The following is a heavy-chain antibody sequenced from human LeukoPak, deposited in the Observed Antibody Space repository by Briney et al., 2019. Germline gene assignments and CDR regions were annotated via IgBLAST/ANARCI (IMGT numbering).Heavy chain of an antibody. Sequence: GRSLRLSCAASGFSFDVSAMHCVRQAPGKGLGWGSGISWNSGSIGYADSVKGRFTISRDNAKNSLYLQMNSLRAEDTALYYCAKGITIFGVVTHDAFDIWGQGTMVTVSS. J-gene: IGHJ3*02. CDR3: AKGITIFGVVTHDAFDI. CDR1: GFSFDVSA. V-gene: IGHV3-9*01. D-gene: IGHD3-3*01. CDR2: ISWNSGSI.